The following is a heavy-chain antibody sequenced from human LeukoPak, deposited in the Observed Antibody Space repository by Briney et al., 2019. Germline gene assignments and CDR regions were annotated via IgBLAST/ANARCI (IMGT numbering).Heavy chain of an antibody. CDR1: GGSISSSSYY. V-gene: IGHV4-39*07. CDR3: ARRGYYDSSGYYDAFDI. J-gene: IGHJ3*02. D-gene: IGHD3-22*01. CDR2: IYYSGST. Sequence: PSETLSLTCNVSGGSISSSSYYWGWIRQPPGKGLEWIGSIYYSGSTYYNPSLKSRVTISVDTSKNQFSLKLSSVTAADTAVYYCARRGYYDSSGYYDAFDIWGQGTMVTVSS.